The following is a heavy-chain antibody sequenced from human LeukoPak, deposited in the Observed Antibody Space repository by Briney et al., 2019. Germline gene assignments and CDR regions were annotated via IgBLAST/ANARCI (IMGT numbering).Heavy chain of an antibody. V-gene: IGHV1-18*01. CDR1: GYTFTSFG. Sequence: ASVKVSCKASGYTFTSFGVSWVRQAPGQGLQWMGWISGYNGNTNFAQKFQGRVTMTTDTSTSTAYMELRSLRSDDTAVHYCARDSPYSSSSLGFDFWGQGTLVTVSS. CDR2: ISGYNGNT. J-gene: IGHJ4*02. CDR3: ARDSPYSSSSLGFDF. D-gene: IGHD6-13*01.